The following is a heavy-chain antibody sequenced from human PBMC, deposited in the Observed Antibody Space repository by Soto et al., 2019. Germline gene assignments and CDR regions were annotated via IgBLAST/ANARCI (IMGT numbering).Heavy chain of an antibody. CDR3: AGFLYYYGSGSPRRFEP. J-gene: IGHJ5*02. V-gene: IGHV4-59*01. Sequence: PSETLSLTCTVSGGSISSYYWSWIRQPPGKGLEWIGYIYYSGSTNYNPSLKSRVTISVDTSKNQFSLKLSSVTAADTAVYYCAGFLYYYGSGSPRRFEPWGQGTLVTVSS. D-gene: IGHD3-10*01. CDR1: GGSISSYY. CDR2: IYYSGST.